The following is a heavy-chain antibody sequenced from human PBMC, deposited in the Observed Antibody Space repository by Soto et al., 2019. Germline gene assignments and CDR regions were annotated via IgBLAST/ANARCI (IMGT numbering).Heavy chain of an antibody. CDR3: ATSPRFAFDI. Sequence: QVQLQESGPGLVKPSETLSLSCSVSGGSVNSVNYYWSWIRQPPGKGLEWIGYIYSSGSTNYNPSLKSRVTISVDTSKNQLSLRLNSVTTADTAVYYCATSPRFAFDIWGQGTMLTVSS. J-gene: IGHJ3*02. V-gene: IGHV4-61*01. CDR2: IYSSGST. CDR1: GGSVNSVNYY.